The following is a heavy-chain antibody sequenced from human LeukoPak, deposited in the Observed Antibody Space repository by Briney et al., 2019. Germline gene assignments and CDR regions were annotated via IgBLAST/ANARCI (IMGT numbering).Heavy chain of an antibody. J-gene: IGHJ6*03. CDR1: GYTFTSYG. V-gene: IGHV1-18*01. D-gene: IGHD1-1*01. Sequence: ASVKVSCKASGYTFTSYGISWVRQAPGQGLEWMGWISAYNGNTNYAQKLQGRVTMTTDTSTSTAYMELRSLRSDDTAVYYCARDLVQLERHPYYYYYMDVWGKGTTVTVSS. CDR2: ISAYNGNT. CDR3: ARDLVQLERHPYYYYYMDV.